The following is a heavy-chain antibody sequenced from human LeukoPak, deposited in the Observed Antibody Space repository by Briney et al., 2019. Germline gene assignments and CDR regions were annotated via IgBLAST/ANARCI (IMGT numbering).Heavy chain of an antibody. J-gene: IGHJ4*02. V-gene: IGHV4-34*01. CDR3: ARGGYSYLTDY. D-gene: IGHD5-18*01. Sequence: SETLSLTCAVYGGSFSGYYRSWIRQPPGKGLEWMGEIKHSGSTNYNPSLKSRVTISVDTSKNQFSLKLSSVTAADTAVYYCARGGYSYLTDYWGQGTLVTVSS. CDR2: IKHSGST. CDR1: GGSFSGYY.